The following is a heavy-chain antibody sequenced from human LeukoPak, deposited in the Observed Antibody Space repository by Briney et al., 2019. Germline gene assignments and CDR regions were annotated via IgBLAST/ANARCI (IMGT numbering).Heavy chain of an antibody. CDR1: GYSISSSYY. D-gene: IGHD3-22*01. V-gene: IGHV4-38-2*01. CDR3: ARATITMMVGIPADAFDI. Sequence: SETLSLTCAVSGYSISSSYYWGWIRQPPGKGLEWIGTIYHSGSTHYNPSLKSRVTLSVDTSKNHFSLKLSSVTAADTAVYYCARATITMMVGIPADAFDIWGQGTMVTVS. J-gene: IGHJ3*02. CDR2: IYHSGST.